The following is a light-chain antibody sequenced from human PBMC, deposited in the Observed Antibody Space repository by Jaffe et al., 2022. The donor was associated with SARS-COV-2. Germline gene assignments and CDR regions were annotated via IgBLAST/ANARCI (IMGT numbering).Light chain of an antibody. CDR2: WAS. J-gene: IGKJ2*02. V-gene: IGKV1-5*03. CDR1: QSIGRY. Sequence: DIQMTQSPSTVSASVGDRVTITCRASQSIGRYSAWYQQKPGKVPKLLVFWASILESGVSSRFSGSGSGTEFTLTIRSLQPDDIATYYCQRYDRPCTFGQGTKLEIK. CDR3: QRYDRPCT.